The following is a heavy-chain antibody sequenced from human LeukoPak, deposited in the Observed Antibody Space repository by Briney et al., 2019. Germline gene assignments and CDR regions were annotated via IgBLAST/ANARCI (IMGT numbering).Heavy chain of an antibody. Sequence: GGSLRLTCAASGFTFDDYGMSWVRQAPGKGLEWVSGINWNGGSTGYADSVKGRFTISRDNAKNSLYLQMNSLRAEDTAVYYCASLGDIVVVPAAHFGSYYYMDVWGKGTTVTVSS. D-gene: IGHD2-2*01. V-gene: IGHV3-20*04. CDR2: INWNGGST. J-gene: IGHJ6*03. CDR1: GFTFDDYG. CDR3: ASLGDIVVVPAAHFGSYYYMDV.